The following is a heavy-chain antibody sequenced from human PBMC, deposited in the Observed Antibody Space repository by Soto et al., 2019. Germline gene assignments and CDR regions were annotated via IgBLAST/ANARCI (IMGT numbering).Heavy chain of an antibody. J-gene: IGHJ5*02. D-gene: IGHD3-16*01. CDR2: IYYSGST. CDR3: ARDLLSWFDP. CDR1: GGSISSYY. V-gene: IGHV4-59*01. Sequence: SETLSLTCTVSGGSISSYYWSWIRQPPGKGLEWIGYIYYSGSTNYNPSLKSRVTISVDTSKNQFSLKLSSVTAADTAVYYCARDLLSWFDPWGQGTLVAVSS.